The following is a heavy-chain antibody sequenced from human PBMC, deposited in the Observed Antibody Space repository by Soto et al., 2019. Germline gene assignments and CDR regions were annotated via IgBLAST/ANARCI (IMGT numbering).Heavy chain of an antibody. CDR1: GGTFSSYT. CDR3: ARVYEIDAFDI. D-gene: IGHD5-12*01. V-gene: IGHV1-69*02. CDR2: IIPILGIA. Sequence: ASVKVSCKASGGTFSSYTISWVRQAPGQGLEWMGRIIPILGIANYAQKFQGRVTITADKSTSTAYMELSSLRSEDTAVYYCARVYEIDAFDIWGQGTMVTVSS. J-gene: IGHJ3*02.